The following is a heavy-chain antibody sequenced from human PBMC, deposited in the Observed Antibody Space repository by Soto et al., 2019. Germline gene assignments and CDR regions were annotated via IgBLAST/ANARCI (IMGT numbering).Heavy chain of an antibody. D-gene: IGHD6-13*01. CDR2: ISAYNGNK. J-gene: IGHJ4*02. V-gene: IGHV1-18*01. CDR1: GYSFTSYG. CDR3: ARDLGQQLVDY. Sequence: QVQLVQSGAEVKKPGASVKVSCKASGYSFTSYGISWVRQAPGQGLEWMGWISAYNGNKKYAQKLQGRVTMTTDTATRTAYMELRSLRSDDTAVYSCARDLGQQLVDYWGQGTLVTVSS.